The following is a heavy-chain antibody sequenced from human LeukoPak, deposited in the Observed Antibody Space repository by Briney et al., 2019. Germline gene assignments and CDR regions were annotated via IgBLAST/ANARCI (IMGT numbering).Heavy chain of an antibody. J-gene: IGHJ4*02. CDR2: INPSGGST. CDR3: ARHILGYCSSTSCYGLYYFDY. D-gene: IGHD2-2*01. V-gene: IGHV1-46*01. CDR1: GYTFTSYY. Sequence: ASVKVSCKASGYTFTSYYMHWVRQAPGQGLEWMGIINPSGGSTSYAQKFQGRVTMTRDTSTSTVYMELSSLRSEDTAVYYCARHILGYCSSTSCYGLYYFDYWGQGTLVTVSS.